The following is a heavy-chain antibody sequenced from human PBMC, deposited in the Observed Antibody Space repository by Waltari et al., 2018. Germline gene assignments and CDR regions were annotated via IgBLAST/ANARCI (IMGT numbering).Heavy chain of an antibody. CDR2: ISGTSSIM. D-gene: IGHD5-12*01. Sequence: EVQLVESGGGLVQPGGSFRPPCAASGSTFSLSTMTWVRRAPGKGLEWISYISGTSSIMYFSDSVKVRFTISRDNAKNTLYLQMNSLRAQDAAVYYCARGVLVADRSFDYWGQGTLVTVSS. J-gene: IGHJ4*02. CDR1: GSTFSLST. CDR3: ARGVLVADRSFDY. V-gene: IGHV3-48*01.